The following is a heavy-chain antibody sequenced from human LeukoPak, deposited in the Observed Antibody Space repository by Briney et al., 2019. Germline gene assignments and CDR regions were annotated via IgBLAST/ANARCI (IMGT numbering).Heavy chain of an antibody. CDR3: ARDLYYYDSSGYYSAFDI. V-gene: IGHV3-74*01. J-gene: IGHJ3*02. CDR2: INSDGSST. D-gene: IGHD3-22*01. CDR1: GFTFSSYW. Sequence: GGSLRLSCAASGFTFSSYWMHWVRQAPGKGLVWVSRINSDGSSTSYADSVKGRFTISRDNAKNTLYLQMNSLRAEDTAVYYCARDLYYYDSSGYYSAFDIWGQGTMVTVSS.